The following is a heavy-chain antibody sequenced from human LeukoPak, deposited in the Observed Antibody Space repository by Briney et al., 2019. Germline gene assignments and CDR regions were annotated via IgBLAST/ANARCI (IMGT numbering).Heavy chain of an antibody. Sequence: SETLSLTCTLSGGSISSSSYYWGWIRQPPGKWLEWIGSIYYSGSTSNNPSLKSRVSISVDTSKNQFSLKLSSVTAADAAVYYCARSIVVVMGFAFDYWGQGTLVTVSS. CDR3: ARSIVVVMGFAFDY. CDR1: GGSISSSSYY. CDR2: IYYSGST. V-gene: IGHV4-39*07. J-gene: IGHJ4*02. D-gene: IGHD3-22*01.